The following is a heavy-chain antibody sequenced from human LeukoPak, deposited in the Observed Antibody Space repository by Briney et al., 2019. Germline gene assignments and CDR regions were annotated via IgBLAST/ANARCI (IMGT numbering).Heavy chain of an antibody. CDR1: GFAFRNHW. D-gene: IGHD6-6*01. CDR3: ALSTYSSSPS. Sequence: GGSLRLSCAASGFAFRNHWMIWVRQAPGKGLEWVANINQDESKKYYVDSVEGRFTISRDNAKNSVYLQMNSLRHESEALYYFALSTYSSSPSWGQGTLVSVSS. CDR2: INQDESKK. J-gene: IGHJ5*02. V-gene: IGHV3-7*01.